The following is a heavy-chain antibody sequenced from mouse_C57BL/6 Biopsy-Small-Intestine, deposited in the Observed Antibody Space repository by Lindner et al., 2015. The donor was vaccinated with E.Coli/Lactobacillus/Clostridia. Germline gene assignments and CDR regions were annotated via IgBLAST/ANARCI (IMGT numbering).Heavy chain of an antibody. J-gene: IGHJ3*01. CDR1: GYTFTSNW. V-gene: IGHV1-55*01. CDR3: ARKDNSGPFAY. D-gene: IGHD3-2*02. Sequence: VQLQESGAENVKPGASVKMPCKASGYTFTSNWLTWVKQNPGQGLEWIGGFYPGTGSTNYNEKFKNKATLTVDTSSSTAYMQLNSLTSEDSAVYFCARKDNSGPFAYWGQGTLVTVSA. CDR2: FYPGTGST.